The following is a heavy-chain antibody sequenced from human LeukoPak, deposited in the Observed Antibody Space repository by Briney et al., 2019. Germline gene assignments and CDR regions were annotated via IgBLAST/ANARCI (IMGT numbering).Heavy chain of an antibody. CDR3: AREEDAWGLNP. CDR2: ISYDGSNK. Sequence: GGSLRLSCAASGFTFSSYAMHWVRQAPGKGLEWVAVISYDGSNKYYADSVKGRFTISRDNSKNTLYLQMNSLRAEDTAVYFCAREEDAWGLNPWGQGTLVTVSS. V-gene: IGHV3-30*14. J-gene: IGHJ5*02. CDR1: GFTFSSYA. D-gene: IGHD7-27*01.